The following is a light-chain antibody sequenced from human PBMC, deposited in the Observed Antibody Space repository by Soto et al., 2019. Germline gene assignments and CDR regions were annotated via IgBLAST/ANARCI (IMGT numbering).Light chain of an antibody. V-gene: IGKV3-20*01. CDR2: GAF. J-gene: IGKJ2*01. CDR3: QQYGNSLPYT. Sequence: EIVFTQSPGTLSVSTGERATLSCRASETVRSISLAWYQQKPGQAPRLLIDGAFNMATGIPDRFSGRGSGNDFTLNIRRLEPEDFAVYYCQQYGNSLPYTFGQGTKREI. CDR1: ETVRSIS.